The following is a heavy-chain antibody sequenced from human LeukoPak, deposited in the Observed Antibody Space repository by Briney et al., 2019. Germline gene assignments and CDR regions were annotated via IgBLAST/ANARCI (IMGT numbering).Heavy chain of an antibody. J-gene: IGHJ4*02. CDR2: IYYSGST. CDR3: ASGYYYYGSGSYPRY. V-gene: IGHV4-39*01. D-gene: IGHD3-10*01. Sequence: PSETQSLTCTVSGGSISSSSYYWGWIRQPPGKGLEWIGSIYYSGSTYYNLSLKSRVTISVDTSKNQFSLKLSSVTAADTAVYYCASGYYYYGSGSYPRYWGQGTLVTVSS. CDR1: GGSISSSSYY.